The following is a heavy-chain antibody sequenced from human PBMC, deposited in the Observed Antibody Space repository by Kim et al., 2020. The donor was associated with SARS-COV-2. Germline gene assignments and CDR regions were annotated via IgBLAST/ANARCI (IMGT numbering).Heavy chain of an antibody. Sequence: GGSLRLSCAASGFTFSSYEMNWVRQAPGKGLEWVSYISSSGSTIYYADSVKGRFTISRDNAKNSLYLQMNSLRAEDTAVYYCARGELLWFGELPPFDYWGQGTLVTVSS. CDR3: ARGELLWFGELPPFDY. CDR1: GFTFSSYE. D-gene: IGHD3-10*01. CDR2: ISSSGSTI. V-gene: IGHV3-48*03. J-gene: IGHJ4*02.